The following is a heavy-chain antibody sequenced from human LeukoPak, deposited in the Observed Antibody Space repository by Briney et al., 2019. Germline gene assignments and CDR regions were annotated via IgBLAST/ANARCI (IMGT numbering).Heavy chain of an antibody. D-gene: IGHD3-10*01. V-gene: IGHV3-30*02. CDR1: GFTFSSYG. J-gene: IGHJ4*02. CDR3: VKPGGSFYYGSDDY. Sequence: GGSLRLSCAASGFTFSSYGMHWVRQAPGKGLEWVAFIRYDGSNKYYADSVKGRFTISRDNSKNTLYLHLNNLRAEDTAVYYCVKPGGSFYYGSDDYWGQGTLVTVSS. CDR2: IRYDGSNK.